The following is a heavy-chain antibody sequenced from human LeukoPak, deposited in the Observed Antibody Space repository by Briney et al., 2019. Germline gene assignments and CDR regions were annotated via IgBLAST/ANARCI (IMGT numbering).Heavy chain of an antibody. CDR3: AKDQEVYCSSTSCYNFDY. Sequence: GGSLRLSCAASGFTFSSYAMSWVRQAPGKGLEWVSAISGSGGSTYYADSVKGRFTISRDNSKNTLYLQMNSLRAEDTAVYYCAKDQEVYCSSTSCYNFDYWGQGTLVTVSS. CDR1: GFTFSSYA. D-gene: IGHD2-2*02. CDR2: ISGSGGST. J-gene: IGHJ4*02. V-gene: IGHV3-23*01.